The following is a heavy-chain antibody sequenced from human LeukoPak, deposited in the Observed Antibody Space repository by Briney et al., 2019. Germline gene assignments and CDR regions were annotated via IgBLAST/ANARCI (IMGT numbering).Heavy chain of an antibody. V-gene: IGHV4-39*01. D-gene: IGHD4-23*01. Sequence: SETLSLTCTVSGGSISSSYYWGWIRQPPGKGLEWIGSIYYSGSTYYNPSLKSRVTISIDTSKNQFSLKLSSVTAADTAVYYCARQPPVAASGNFVDYWGQGTLVTVSS. CDR3: ARQPPVAASGNFVDY. CDR1: GGSISSSYY. CDR2: IYYSGST. J-gene: IGHJ4*02.